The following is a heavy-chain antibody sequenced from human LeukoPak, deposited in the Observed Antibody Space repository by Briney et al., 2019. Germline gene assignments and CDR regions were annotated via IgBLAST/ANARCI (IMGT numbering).Heavy chain of an antibody. Sequence: GGSLRLSCAASGFTFNNYAMSWVRQAPGKGLEWVSGISDNGGSTYYADSVKGRFTISRDNSKNTVHLQLNNLRVDDTAVYFCVRHDSYIPYWGQGTLVTVSS. CDR2: ISDNGGST. CDR1: GFTFNNYA. D-gene: IGHD5-18*01. J-gene: IGHJ4*02. V-gene: IGHV3-23*01. CDR3: VRHDSYIPY.